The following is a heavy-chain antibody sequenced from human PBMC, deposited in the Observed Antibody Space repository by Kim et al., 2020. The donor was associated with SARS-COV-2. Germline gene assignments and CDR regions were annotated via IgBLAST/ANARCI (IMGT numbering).Heavy chain of an antibody. Sequence: GASLQISCKGSGYSFTSYWISWVRQMPGKGLEWMGRIDPSDSYTNYSPSFQGHVTISADKSISTAYLQWSSLKASDTAMYYCASIYCSSTSCYNNYWGQGTLVTVSS. CDR3: ASIYCSSTSCYNNY. D-gene: IGHD2-2*02. V-gene: IGHV5-10-1*01. CDR2: IDPSDSYT. CDR1: GYSFTSYW. J-gene: IGHJ4*02.